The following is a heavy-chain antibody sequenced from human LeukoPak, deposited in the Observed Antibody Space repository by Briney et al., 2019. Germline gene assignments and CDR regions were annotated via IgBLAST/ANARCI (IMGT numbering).Heavy chain of an antibody. V-gene: IGHV3-33*06. J-gene: IGHJ4*02. CDR1: GFTFSSYG. CDR2: IWYDGSNK. CDR3: AKELGYNTHYYFDY. Sequence: PGGSLRLSCAASGFTFSSYGMHWVRQAPGKGLEWVAVIWYDGSNKYYADSVKGRFIISRDNSKNTLYLQMNSLRAEDTAVYYCAKELGYNTHYYFDYWGQGTLVTVSS. D-gene: IGHD5-18*01.